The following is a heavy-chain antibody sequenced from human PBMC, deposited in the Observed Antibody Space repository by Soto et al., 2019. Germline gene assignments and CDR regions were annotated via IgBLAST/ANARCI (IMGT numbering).Heavy chain of an antibody. D-gene: IGHD3-10*01. Sequence: QVHLQESGPGLVKPSQTLSLTCTVSGASINIPAYYWSWVRQHPERGLEWIGYIYYSESTYYNPSLKNRVTISLDMSKNEFSLKLNSASVADTAIYYCVRETRYGAGTQGFDGWGQGTLVTVSS. CDR2: IYYSEST. V-gene: IGHV4-31*03. J-gene: IGHJ4*02. CDR3: VRETRYGAGTQGFDG. CDR1: GASINIPAYY.